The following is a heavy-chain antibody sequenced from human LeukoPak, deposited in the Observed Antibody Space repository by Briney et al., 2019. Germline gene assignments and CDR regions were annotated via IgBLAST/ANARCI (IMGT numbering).Heavy chain of an antibody. CDR1: GFTVSSNY. Sequence: GGSLRLSCAASGFTVSSNYMSWVRQAPGKGLEWVSGIYSGGSTYYADSVKGRFTISRDNSKNTLYLQMNSLRAEDTAVYYCARVGSGSYYVDYWGQGTLVTVSS. D-gene: IGHD1-26*01. V-gene: IGHV3-66*01. J-gene: IGHJ4*02. CDR2: IYSGGST. CDR3: ARVGSGSYYVDY.